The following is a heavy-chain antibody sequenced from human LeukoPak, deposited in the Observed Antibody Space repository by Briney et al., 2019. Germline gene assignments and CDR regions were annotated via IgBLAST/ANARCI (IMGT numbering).Heavy chain of an antibody. CDR2: INPSGGST. J-gene: IGHJ4*02. CDR3: ARSARLMKGVVEVTALDD. Sequence: GASVKVFCKASGYTFTNYYIHWVRQAPGQGLECMGLINPSGGSTSYAQKFQGRVTMTRDMSTSTVYMELSSLRSEDTAVYYCARSARLMKGVVEVTALDDWGQGTLVTVSS. CDR1: GYTFTNYY. V-gene: IGHV1-46*01. D-gene: IGHD3-3*01.